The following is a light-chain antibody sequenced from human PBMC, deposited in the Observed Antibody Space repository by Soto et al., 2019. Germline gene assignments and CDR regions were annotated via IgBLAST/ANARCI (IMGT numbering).Light chain of an antibody. CDR2: GAS. CDR3: QQCGTSPRT. Sequence: EIVLTQSPGTLSLSPGERATLSCRASQSVTSSYLAWYQQKPGQAPRLLIYGASSRATGIPDRFSGSGSGTDFTLTISRLEPEDFAVYYCQQCGTSPRTFGGGTKGEIK. CDR1: QSVTSSY. J-gene: IGKJ4*01. V-gene: IGKV3-20*01.